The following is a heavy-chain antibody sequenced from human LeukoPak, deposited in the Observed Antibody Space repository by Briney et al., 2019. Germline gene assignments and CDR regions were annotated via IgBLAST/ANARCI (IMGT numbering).Heavy chain of an antibody. Sequence: ASVKVSCKASGYTFTSYGISWVRQAPGQGLEWMGWISAYNGSTNYAQKLQGRVTMTTDTSTSTAYMELRSLRSDDTAVYYCARVPLIWFGELCYFDYWGQGTLVTVSS. CDR1: GYTFTSYG. V-gene: IGHV1-18*01. J-gene: IGHJ4*02. D-gene: IGHD3-10*01. CDR2: ISAYNGST. CDR3: ARVPLIWFGELCYFDY.